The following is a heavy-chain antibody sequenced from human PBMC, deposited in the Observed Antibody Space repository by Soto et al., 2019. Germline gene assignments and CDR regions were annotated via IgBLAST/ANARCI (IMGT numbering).Heavy chain of an antibody. CDR2: IYISGSI. V-gene: IGHV4-4*07. CDR3: ARDSPPIDY. CDR1: GGSSSTYY. J-gene: IGHJ4*02. Sequence: PSESLSLTCTVSGGSSSTYYWSWIRQPAGRGLEWIGRIYISGSISYNPSLKSRVTMSMDTSKNQFSLKLSSVTAADTAVYYCARDSPPIDYWGQGTLVTVSS.